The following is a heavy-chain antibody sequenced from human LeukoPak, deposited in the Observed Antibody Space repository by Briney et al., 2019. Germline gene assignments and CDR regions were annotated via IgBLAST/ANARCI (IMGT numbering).Heavy chain of an antibody. Sequence: GGSLRLSCAASGFTFDDYAMHWVRQAPGKGLEWVSGISWNSGSIGYADSVKGRFTISRDNAKNSLYLQINSLRAEDTALYYCAKDAFDYWGQGTLVTVSS. CDR1: GFTFDDYA. J-gene: IGHJ4*02. CDR3: AKDAFDY. CDR2: ISWNSGSI. V-gene: IGHV3-9*01.